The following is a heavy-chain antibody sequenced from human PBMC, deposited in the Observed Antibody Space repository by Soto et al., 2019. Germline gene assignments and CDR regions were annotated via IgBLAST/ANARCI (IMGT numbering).Heavy chain of an antibody. J-gene: IGHJ6*02. V-gene: IGHV1-2*04. CDR2: INPNRGGK. CDR3: ARDRRSVAETVYYYYGMDV. D-gene: IGHD2-21*01. Sequence: ASVKVSCKASGYTFTGYYMHWVRQAPGQGLEWMGWINPNRGGKNYAQKFQGWVTLTRDTSISTAYMELSRLRSNDTAVYYCARDRRSVAETVYYYYGMDVWGQGTTVTVSS. CDR1: GYTFTGYY.